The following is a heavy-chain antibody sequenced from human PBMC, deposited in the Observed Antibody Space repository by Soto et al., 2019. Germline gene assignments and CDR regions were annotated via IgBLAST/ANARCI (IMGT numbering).Heavy chain of an antibody. J-gene: IGHJ6*02. CDR3: ARTGVDSSSWYVPYYYYGMDV. V-gene: IGHV1-3*01. CDR2: INAGNGNT. CDR1: GYTFTSYA. Sequence: ASVKVSCKASGYTFTSYAMHWVRQAPGQRLEWMGWINAGNGNTKYSQKFQGRVTITRDTSASTAYMELSSLRSEDTAAYYCARTGVDSSSWYVPYYYYGMDVWGQGTTVTVSS. D-gene: IGHD6-13*01.